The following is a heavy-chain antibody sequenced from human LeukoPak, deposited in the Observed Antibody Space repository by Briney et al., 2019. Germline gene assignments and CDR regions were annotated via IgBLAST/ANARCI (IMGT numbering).Heavy chain of an antibody. CDR1: GYSFISYW. Sequence: GESLKISCKASGYSFISYWIGWVRQMPGKGLEWMGIIYPGDSTTRYSPSFQGQVTISADKSINTAYLQWNSLKASDTAMYYCARNVLSPVLSLDYWGQGTLVTVSS. CDR2: IYPGDSTT. V-gene: IGHV5-51*01. J-gene: IGHJ4*02. D-gene: IGHD2-8*01. CDR3: ARNVLSPVLSLDY.